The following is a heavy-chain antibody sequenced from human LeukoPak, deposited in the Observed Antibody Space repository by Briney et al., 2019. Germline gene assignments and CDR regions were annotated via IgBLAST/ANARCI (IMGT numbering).Heavy chain of an antibody. CDR3: ARDLHLYDFWSGYPWDWFYP. J-gene: IGHJ5*02. CDR2: INHSGST. V-gene: IGHV4-34*01. D-gene: IGHD3-3*01. CDR1: GGSFSGYY. Sequence: PSETLSLTCAVYGGSFSGYYWSWIRQPPGKGLGWIGEINHSGSTNYNPSLKSRVTISVDTSKNQFSLKLSSVTAADTAVYYCARDLHLYDFWSGYPWDWFYPWGQGTLVTVSS.